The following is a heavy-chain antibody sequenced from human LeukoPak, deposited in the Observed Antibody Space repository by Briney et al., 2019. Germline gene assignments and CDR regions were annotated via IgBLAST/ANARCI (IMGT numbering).Heavy chain of an antibody. CDR3: AKQREGISWSPDY. CDR2: IKQDGSEK. CDR1: GFTFSSYW. Sequence: GSLRLSCAASGFTFSSYWMSWVRQAPGKGLEWVANIKQDGSEKNYVDSVKGRFTISRDNAKNSLYLQMNSLRADDTAVYYCAKQREGISWSPDYWGQGTLVTVSS. D-gene: IGHD6-13*01. J-gene: IGHJ4*02. V-gene: IGHV3-7*01.